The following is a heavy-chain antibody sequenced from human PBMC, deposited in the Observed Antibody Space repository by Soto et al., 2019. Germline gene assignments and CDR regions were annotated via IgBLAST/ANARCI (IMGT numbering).Heavy chain of an antibody. CDR3: ARGRGGTYDAFDI. CDR2: IYYSGTT. J-gene: IGHJ3*02. D-gene: IGHD1-26*01. V-gene: IGHV4-59*01. CDR1: GGSMSRYY. Sequence: SETLSLTCTVSGGSMSRYYWSWIRQPPGKGLEWIGYIYYSGTTNYNPSLKSRVTILLDTSKNQFSLKLVSLTAADTAFYYCARGRGGTYDAFDIWGQRTLATVSS.